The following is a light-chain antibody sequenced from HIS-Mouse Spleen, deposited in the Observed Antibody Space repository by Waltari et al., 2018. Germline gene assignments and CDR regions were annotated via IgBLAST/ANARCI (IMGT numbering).Light chain of an antibody. CDR3: QQSYSTPRT. Sequence: DIQMTQSPSSLSASVGDRVTITCRASQSISSYLNWYQQKPGKAPKFLIYAESSLQSGVPSRFSGSGSGTDFTLTISSLQPEDFATYYCQQSYSTPRTFGQGTKLEIK. CDR2: AES. J-gene: IGKJ2*01. CDR1: QSISSY. V-gene: IGKV1-39*01.